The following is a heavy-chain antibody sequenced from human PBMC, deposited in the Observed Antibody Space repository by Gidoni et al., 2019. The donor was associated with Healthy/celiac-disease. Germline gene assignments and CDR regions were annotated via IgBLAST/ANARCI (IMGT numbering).Heavy chain of an antibody. J-gene: IGHJ5*02. CDR1: GFPFDDFA. V-gene: IGHV3-9*01. Sequence: EVQLVESGGGLVQPGRSLSLSCSASGFPFDDFAMHWVRQAPGKGLEWVAGISWNSGSIGYADSVKGRFTISRDNAKNSLYLQMNSLRAEDTALYYCAKDPTYYYGSGSVSWGQGTLVTVSS. CDR2: ISWNSGSI. CDR3: AKDPTYYYGSGSVS. D-gene: IGHD3-10*01.